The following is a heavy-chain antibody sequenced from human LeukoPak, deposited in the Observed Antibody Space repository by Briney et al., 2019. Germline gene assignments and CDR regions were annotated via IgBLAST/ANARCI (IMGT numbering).Heavy chain of an antibody. V-gene: IGHV3-23*01. CDR2: ITSTGGGST. D-gene: IGHD4-11*01. CDR3: AITGVRDFDS. J-gene: IGHJ4*02. CDR1: GLTFSSST. Sequence: GGSLRLSCAASGLTFSSSTMTWVRQAPGQGLDWVSSITSTGGGSTYYADSVKGRFTISRDNSKNTLYLQMNSLRAEDTAVYYCAITGVRDFDSWGQGTLVTVSS.